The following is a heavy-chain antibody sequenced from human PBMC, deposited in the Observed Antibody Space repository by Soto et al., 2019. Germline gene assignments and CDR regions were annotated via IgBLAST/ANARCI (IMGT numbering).Heavy chain of an antibody. J-gene: IGHJ6*02. CDR1: GGTFSSYA. D-gene: IGHD3-3*01. CDR3: ARGSTPSITILGVIIAPYYYYGMDV. Sequence: ASVKVSCKASGGTFSSYAISWVRQAPGQGLEWMGGIIPIFGTANYAQNFQGRITITADKSTSTAYMELSSLRSEDTAVYYCARGSTPSITILGVIIAPYYYYGMDVWGQGTTVTVSS. V-gene: IGHV1-69*06. CDR2: IIPIFGTA.